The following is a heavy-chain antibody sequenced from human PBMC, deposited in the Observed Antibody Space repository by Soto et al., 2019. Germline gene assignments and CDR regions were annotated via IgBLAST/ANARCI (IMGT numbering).Heavy chain of an antibody. J-gene: IGHJ6*02. D-gene: IGHD6-6*01. Sequence: QVQLVESGGGLVKPGGSLRLSCAGSGFTFRDYYMSWIRQAPGKGLEWMSYISGSSSTIYYADSVKGRFTISRDNTKKSLYLQINSLRAEDTAVYFCARELADRHQYSRSYSGLDVWGQGTTVTVSS. CDR1: GFTFRDYY. CDR2: ISGSSSTI. V-gene: IGHV3-11*01. CDR3: ARELADRHQYSRSYSGLDV.